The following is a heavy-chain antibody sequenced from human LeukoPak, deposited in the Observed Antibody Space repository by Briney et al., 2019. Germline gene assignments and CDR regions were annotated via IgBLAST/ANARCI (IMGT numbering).Heavy chain of an antibody. CDR3: ARVISGSFYFDY. V-gene: IGHV4-39*07. CDR1: GGSISSSSYY. Sequence: SETLSLTCTVSGGSISSSSYYWGWIRQPPGKGLEWIGSIYYSGSTYYNPSLKSRVTISVDTSKNQFSLKLSSVTAAGTAVYYCARVISGSFYFDYWGQGTLVTVSS. J-gene: IGHJ4*02. CDR2: IYYSGST. D-gene: IGHD1-26*01.